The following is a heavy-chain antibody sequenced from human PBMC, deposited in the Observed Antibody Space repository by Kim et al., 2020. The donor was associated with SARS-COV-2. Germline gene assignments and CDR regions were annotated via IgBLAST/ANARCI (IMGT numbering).Heavy chain of an antibody. Sequence: GGSLRLSCAASGFTFSSYAMSWVRQAPGKGLEWVSAISGSGGSTYYAYSVKGRFTISRDNSKNTLYLQMNSLRAEETAVYYCAKVGVVAATPNDYWGQGTLVTVSS. D-gene: IGHD2-15*01. CDR3: AKVGVVAATPNDY. CDR1: GFTFSSYA. J-gene: IGHJ4*02. CDR2: ISGSGGST. V-gene: IGHV3-23*01.